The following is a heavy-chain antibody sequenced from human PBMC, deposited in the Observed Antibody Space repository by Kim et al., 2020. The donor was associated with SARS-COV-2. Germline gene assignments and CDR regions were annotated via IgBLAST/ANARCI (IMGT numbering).Heavy chain of an antibody. CDR3: ARERDKYEASAGHVLQH. CDR2: ISYDGRYT. V-gene: IGHV3-23*01. Sequence: GGSLRLSCAASGFAFSGYAMTWVRQAPGKGLEWVSQISYDGRYTYYADSVKGRFTISRDDSKSMVYLQMNSLRAEDTALYYCARERDKYEASAGHVLQHWGQGTLVTVSS. J-gene: IGHJ1*01. CDR1: GFAFSGYA. D-gene: IGHD1-26*01.